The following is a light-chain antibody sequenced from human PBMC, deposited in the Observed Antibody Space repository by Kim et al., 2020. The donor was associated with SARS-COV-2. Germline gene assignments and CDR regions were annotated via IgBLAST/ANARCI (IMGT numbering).Light chain of an antibody. CDR2: ASS. CDR1: QFIHTL. J-gene: IGKJ2*03. V-gene: IGKV1-12*01. CDR3: QQGITLPYS. Sequence: STSVGDRVTITCRPSQFIHTLLAWYPQNPGRAPKLLIFASSTLQSGVPSRFSGSGSETDFTLTLSSLPSEDFATYYCQQGITLPYSFGQGTKLEI.